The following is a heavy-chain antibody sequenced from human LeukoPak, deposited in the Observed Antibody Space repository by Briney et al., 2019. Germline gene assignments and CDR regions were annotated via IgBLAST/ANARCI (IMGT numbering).Heavy chain of an antibody. J-gene: IGHJ4*02. D-gene: IGHD5-24*01. V-gene: IGHV1-2*02. CDR2: ITPSGGT. Sequence: ASVKVSCKASGYTFTSYAXHXVRQTPGQGLXXMGWITPSGGTNYPXXXXGRVAITWDTSITTAYMDLSRLTSDDTAVYYCARDRYGDGFAHLDYWGQGALVTVSS. CDR3: ARDRYGDGFAHLDY. CDR1: GYTFTSYA.